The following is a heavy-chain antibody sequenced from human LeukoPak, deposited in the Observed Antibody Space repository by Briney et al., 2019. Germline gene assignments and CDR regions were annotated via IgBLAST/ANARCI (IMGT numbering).Heavy chain of an antibody. CDR3: AREPPPYCSSTSCPLTLPGI. CDR1: GGSISSGDYY. V-gene: IGHV4-30-4*08. Sequence: SETLSLTCTVSGGSISSGDYYWSWIRQPPGKGLEWIGYIYYSGSTYYNPSLKSRVTISVDTSKNQFSLKLSSVTAADTAVYYCAREPPPYCSSTSCPLTLPGIWGQGTLVTVSS. CDR2: IYYSGST. J-gene: IGHJ4*02. D-gene: IGHD2-2*01.